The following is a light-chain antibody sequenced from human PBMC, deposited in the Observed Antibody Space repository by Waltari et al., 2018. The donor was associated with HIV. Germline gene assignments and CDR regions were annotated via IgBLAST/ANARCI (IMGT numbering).Light chain of an antibody. CDR2: STN. V-gene: IGLV8-61*01. Sequence: QTVVTQEPSFSVSLGGTVTVTCGLSFGSVATGHYPSWYQQTPGQAPRTLIYSTNTRSSGVPDRFSGSILGNKAALTITGAQADDESVYYCVLHMHNDMVFGGGTKLTVL. J-gene: IGLJ2*01. CDR1: FGSVATGHY. CDR3: VLHMHNDMV.